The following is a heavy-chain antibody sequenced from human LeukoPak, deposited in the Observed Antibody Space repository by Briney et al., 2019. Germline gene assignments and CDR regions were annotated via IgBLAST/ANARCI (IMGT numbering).Heavy chain of an antibody. CDR3: ARGPRNYYYYYMGV. CDR1: GGTFSSYA. J-gene: IGHJ6*03. V-gene: IGHV1-69*06. Sequence: ASVKVSCKASGGTFSSYAISWVRQAPGQGLEWMGGIIPIFGTANYAQKFQGRVTITADKSTSTAYMELSSLRSEDTAVYYCARGPRNYYYYYMGVWGKGTTVTVSS. CDR2: IIPIFGTA.